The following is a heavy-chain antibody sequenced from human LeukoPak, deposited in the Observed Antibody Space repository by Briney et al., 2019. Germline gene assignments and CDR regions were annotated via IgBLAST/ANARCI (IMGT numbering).Heavy chain of an antibody. CDR3: ARDPAGGRSWYDY. CDR2: IKQDGSEK. J-gene: IGHJ4*02. Sequence: GGSLRLSCAVSGFTFSRYWMSWVRQAPGKGLEWVANIKQDGSEKYYVDSVKGRFTISRDNAKNSLYLQMNSLRAEDTAVYYCARDPAGGRSWYDYWGQGTLVTVSS. CDR1: GFTFSRYW. V-gene: IGHV3-7*01. D-gene: IGHD6-13*01.